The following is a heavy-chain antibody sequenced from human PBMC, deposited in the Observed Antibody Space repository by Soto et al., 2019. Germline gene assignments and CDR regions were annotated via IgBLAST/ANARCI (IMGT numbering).Heavy chain of an antibody. D-gene: IGHD3-3*01. CDR1: GFTVQISW. J-gene: IGHJ4*02. V-gene: IGHV3-74*01. CDR3: ARGWVEGLSRQPPTDY. CDR2: IDSYGSAT. Sequence: GSMRISSASSGFTVQISWVPGVRQTPVKGLVWVSRIDSYGSATSQVDSVEGRFTISRDNAKNTLYLQMNSLRAEDTAVYYCARGWVEGLSRQPPTDYRRQGTLVTVFS.